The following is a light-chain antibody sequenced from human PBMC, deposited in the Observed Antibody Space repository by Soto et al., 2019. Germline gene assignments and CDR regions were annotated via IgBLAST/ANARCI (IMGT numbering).Light chain of an antibody. Sequence: DIQMTQAPSSVSASVGDRVTITCRASQGISRWLAWYQQKPGKAPKLLIYAAYSLQSGVPSSFRGSASGTDFILPISSLQPDDFATYYCQQASSSPLTFGGGT. J-gene: IGKJ4*01. CDR1: QGISRW. CDR2: AAY. V-gene: IGKV1-12*01. CDR3: QQASSSPLT.